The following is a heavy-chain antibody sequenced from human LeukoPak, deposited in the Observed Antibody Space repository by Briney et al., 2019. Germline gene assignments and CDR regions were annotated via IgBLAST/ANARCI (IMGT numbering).Heavy chain of an antibody. V-gene: IGHV4-39*07. D-gene: IGHD2-15*01. J-gene: IGHJ6*03. Sequence: SETLSLTCTVSGGSISSSSYYWGWVRQPPGKGLEWIGSIYYSGNTYYNPSFKSRVTISVDTSKNQFSLKLSSVTAADTAVYYCARVRCSGGSCPYYYYYYYMDVWGKGTTVTVSS. CDR3: ARVRCSGGSCPYYYYYYYMDV. CDR1: GGSISSSSYY. CDR2: IYYSGNT.